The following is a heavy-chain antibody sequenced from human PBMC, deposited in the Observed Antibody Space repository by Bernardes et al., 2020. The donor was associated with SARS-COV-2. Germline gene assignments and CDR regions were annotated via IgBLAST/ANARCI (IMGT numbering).Heavy chain of an antibody. CDR3: AREAGDSRSSMDY. CDR2: MYHSGTT. CDR1: GYSISSAYY. Sequence: SESLSLTCAVYGYSISSAYYWGCILQPPGKGLEGIGSMYHSGTTYYNPSLKSRVTISLDTSKNQFSLRLRTVTAADTAVYYCAREAGDSRSSMDYWGQGTLVTVSS. V-gene: IGHV4-38-2*02. J-gene: IGHJ4*02. D-gene: IGHD6-6*01.